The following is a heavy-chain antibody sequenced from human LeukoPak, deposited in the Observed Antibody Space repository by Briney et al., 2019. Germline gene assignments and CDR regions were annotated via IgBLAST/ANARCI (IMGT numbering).Heavy chain of an antibody. CDR2: IYSAEST. CDR1: GGSISSGDFY. J-gene: IGHJ3*02. Sequence: PSETLSLTCTVSGGSISSGDFYWSWIRQPPGQGLEWIGYIYSAESTYYNPSLKSRVTISVDTSKNQFSLKLSSVTAADTAVYYCARGIVVVPAAAPDAFDIWGQGTMVTVSS. CDR3: ARGIVVVPAAAPDAFDI. V-gene: IGHV4-61*08. D-gene: IGHD2-2*01.